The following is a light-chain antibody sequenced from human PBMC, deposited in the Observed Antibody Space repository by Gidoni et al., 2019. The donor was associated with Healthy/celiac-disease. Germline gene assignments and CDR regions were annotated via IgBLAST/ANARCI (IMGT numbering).Light chain of an antibody. J-gene: IGKJ2*01. Sequence: EIVMTPSPATLSVSPGERATLSCRSSQSVSSNLAWYQQKPGQAPRLLIYGASTRATGIPARCSGSGSGTEFTLNISSLQSEDFAVYYCQQYNNWRAYTFGQGTKLEIK. CDR1: QSVSSN. CDR2: GAS. V-gene: IGKV3-15*01. CDR3: QQYNNWRAYT.